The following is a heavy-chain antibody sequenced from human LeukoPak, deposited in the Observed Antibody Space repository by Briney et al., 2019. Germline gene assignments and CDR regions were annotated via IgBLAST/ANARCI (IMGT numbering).Heavy chain of an antibody. CDR3: ASYSGYGRRMYYYYMDV. J-gene: IGHJ6*03. V-gene: IGHV4-38-2*02. CDR2: IYHSGST. D-gene: IGHD5-12*01. Sequence: SETLSLTCTVSGYSISSGYYWGWIRQPPGKGLEWIGIIYHSGSTYYNPSLKSRVTISVDTSKNQFSLKLSSVTAADTAVYYCASYSGYGRRMYYYYMDVWGKGTTVTVSS. CDR1: GYSISSGYY.